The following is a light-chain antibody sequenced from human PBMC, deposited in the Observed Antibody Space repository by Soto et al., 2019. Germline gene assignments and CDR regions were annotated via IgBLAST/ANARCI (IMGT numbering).Light chain of an antibody. J-gene: IGKJ1*01. Sequence: DIQMTQSPSSVSASVGDRVTITCRASQGISNWLAWYQQKPGKAPELLIYAASNLQGGVPSRFSGSGSGTDFSRTISSLQPEDSATYYCQQAKSFPRTFGQGTKVEIK. V-gene: IGKV1-12*01. CDR1: QGISNW. CDR2: AAS. CDR3: QQAKSFPRT.